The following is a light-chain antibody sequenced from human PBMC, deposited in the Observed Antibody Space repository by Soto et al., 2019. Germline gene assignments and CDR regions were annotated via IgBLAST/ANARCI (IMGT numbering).Light chain of an antibody. Sequence: QSVLTQPPSVSGAPGQRVTISCTGSNSNIGADSEVHWYQQFPETAPKLLIYGNSNRPSGVPDRFSGSKSGTSASLAITGLQAEDEADYYCQSYDSSLSGYVFGTGTKLTVL. J-gene: IGLJ1*01. V-gene: IGLV1-40*01. CDR2: GNS. CDR3: QSYDSSLSGYV. CDR1: NSNIGADSE.